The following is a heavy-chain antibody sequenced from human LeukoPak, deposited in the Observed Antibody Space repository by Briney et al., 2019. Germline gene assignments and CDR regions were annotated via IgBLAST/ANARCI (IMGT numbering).Heavy chain of an antibody. CDR1: GGTFSSYA. D-gene: IGHD2-2*01. V-gene: IGHV1-69*05. Sequence: SVKVSCKASGGTFSSYAISWVRQAPGQGLEWMGGIIPIFGTANYAQKFQGRVTITTDESTSTAYMELSSLRSEDTAVYYCATPLSVVVPAAHDAFDIWGQGTMVTVSS. CDR2: IIPIFGTA. CDR3: ATPLSVVVPAAHDAFDI. J-gene: IGHJ3*02.